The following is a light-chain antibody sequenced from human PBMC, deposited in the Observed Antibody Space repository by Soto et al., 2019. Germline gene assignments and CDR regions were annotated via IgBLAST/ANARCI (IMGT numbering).Light chain of an antibody. Sequence: QSALTQPRSVSGSPGHSVTISCTGTSSDVGGYSHVSWYQQHPGKAPKLLLSEVSNRPSGVSDRFPGSKSGNTASLTISGLQAEDEADYYCSSLTTSFTYVFGTGTKVTVL. CDR1: SSDVGGYSH. V-gene: IGLV2-11*01. J-gene: IGLJ1*01. CDR3: SSLTTSFTYV. CDR2: EVS.